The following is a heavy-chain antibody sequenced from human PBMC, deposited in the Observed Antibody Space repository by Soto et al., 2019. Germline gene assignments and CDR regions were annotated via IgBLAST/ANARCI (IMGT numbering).Heavy chain of an antibody. J-gene: IGHJ4*02. CDR1: GFTSGSYA. Sequence: GGSLRLSCVASGFTSGSYAMGWVRRAPGKGLEWVSTINDNGDLRYYADSVRGRFTISRDNSKNTLYLQLNNLRAEDTARYHCAKAFGDWYPFEKWGLGALVTVSS. V-gene: IGHV3-23*01. CDR3: AKAFGDWYPFEK. CDR2: INDNGDLR. D-gene: IGHD2-21*02.